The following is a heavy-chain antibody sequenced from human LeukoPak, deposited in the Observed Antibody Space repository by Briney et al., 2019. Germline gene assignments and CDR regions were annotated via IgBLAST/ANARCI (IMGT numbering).Heavy chain of an antibody. CDR2: INPNSGGT. CDR3: ARDKTTMVRGVSPLDY. CDR1: GYTFTSYG. J-gene: IGHJ4*02. Sequence: ASVKVSCKASGYTFTSYGISWVRQAPGQGLEWMGWINPNSGGTNYAQKFQGRVTMTRDTSISTAYMELSRLRSDDTAVYYCARDKTTMVRGVSPLDYWGQGTLVTVSS. D-gene: IGHD3-10*01. V-gene: IGHV1-2*02.